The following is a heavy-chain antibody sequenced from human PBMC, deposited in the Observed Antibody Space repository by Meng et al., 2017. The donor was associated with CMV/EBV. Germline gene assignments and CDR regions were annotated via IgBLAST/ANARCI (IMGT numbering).Heavy chain of an antibody. CDR3: ARAPPFSYGYDAFDI. Sequence: HVQVQEAQPGLVKPSQTRSLTFTVSGGSISIVDCYWSWIRQPPGKGLEWIGYIYYSGSTNYNPSLKSRVTISVDTSKNQFSLKLSSVTAADTAVYYCARAPPFSYGYDAFDIWGQGTMVTV. CDR2: IYYSGST. CDR1: GGSISIVDCY. J-gene: IGHJ3*02. D-gene: IGHD4-17*01. V-gene: IGHV4-30-4*08.